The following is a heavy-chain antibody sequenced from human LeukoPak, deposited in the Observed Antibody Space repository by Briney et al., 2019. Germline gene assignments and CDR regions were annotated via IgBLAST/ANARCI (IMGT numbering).Heavy chain of an antibody. CDR3: AKHLGSHSFLFYYMDV. D-gene: IGHD2/OR15-2a*01. J-gene: IGHJ6*03. Sequence: GGSLRLSCEASQFTFSSFAMSWIRQAPGTGLEWVSTLSGSGTATYYADSVKGRFTTSRDNSKDNLYLQMDNLRADDTAVYYCAKHLGSHSFLFYYMDVWGTGTSVIVS. CDR1: QFTFSSFA. CDR2: LSGSGTAT. V-gene: IGHV3-23*01.